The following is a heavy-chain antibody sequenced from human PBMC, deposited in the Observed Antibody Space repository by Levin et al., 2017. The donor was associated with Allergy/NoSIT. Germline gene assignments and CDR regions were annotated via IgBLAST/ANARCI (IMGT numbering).Heavy chain of an antibody. CDR2: IFPSDSDT. Sequence: KFGESLKISCQASGYSFTSFWFGWVRQRPGKGLEWMGLIFPSDSDTRVSPSFKDQIILSVDKSISTAYLQWSSLKASDSAMYYCARRDSDGSNSFDFWGQGTLVTVSS. D-gene: IGHD4-23*01. CDR1: GYSFTSFW. CDR3: ARRDSDGSNSFDF. V-gene: IGHV5-51*01. J-gene: IGHJ4*02.